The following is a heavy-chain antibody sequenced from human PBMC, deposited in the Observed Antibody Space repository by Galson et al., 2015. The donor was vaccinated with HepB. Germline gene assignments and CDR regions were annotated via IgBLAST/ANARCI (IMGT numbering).Heavy chain of an antibody. Sequence: SVKVSCKASGYTFTGSYINWMRQAPGQGLEWMGRINPNNGDTSYAERLQGRVTMTRDTSISTVYMELSRLKSDDTAVYYCAKVGFDILTTYYKGGGGYYYYMDVWGKGTTVTVSS. CDR1: GYTFTGSY. V-gene: IGHV1-2*06. CDR3: AKVGFDILTTYYKGGGGYYYYMDV. CDR2: INPNNGDT. J-gene: IGHJ6*03. D-gene: IGHD3-9*01.